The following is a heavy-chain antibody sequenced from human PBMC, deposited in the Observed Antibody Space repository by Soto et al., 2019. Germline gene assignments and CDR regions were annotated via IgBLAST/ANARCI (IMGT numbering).Heavy chain of an antibody. CDR3: ASSFYSSGAAVGY. Sequence: QLQLQESGPGLVKPSETLSLTCTVSGGSISSSSYYWGWIRQPPGKGLEWIGSIYYSGSTYYNPSLKSRVTISVDTSKNQFSLKLSSVTAADTAVYYCASSFYSSGAAVGYWGQGTLVTVSS. D-gene: IGHD6-19*01. CDR2: IYYSGST. CDR1: GGSISSSSYY. V-gene: IGHV4-39*01. J-gene: IGHJ4*02.